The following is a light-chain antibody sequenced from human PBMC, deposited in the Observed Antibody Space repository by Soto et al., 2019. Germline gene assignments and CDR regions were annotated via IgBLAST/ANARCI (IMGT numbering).Light chain of an antibody. J-gene: IGKJ4*01. V-gene: IGKV1-39*01. Sequence: DIQMTQSPSSLSASVGDRVIITCRTSQSISNYLNWYQHKPGKAPKVLISAASNLQSGVPSRFSGSGSGTVFTLTISSLQPEDFATYFCLQNYTLSPLTFGGGTKVDIK. CDR3: LQNYTLSPLT. CDR1: QSISNY. CDR2: AAS.